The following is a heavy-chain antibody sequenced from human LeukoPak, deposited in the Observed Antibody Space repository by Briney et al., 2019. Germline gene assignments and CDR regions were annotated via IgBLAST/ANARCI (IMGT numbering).Heavy chain of an antibody. CDR2: IDWDDDK. J-gene: IGHJ4*02. CDR1: GFSLRTSGMC. Sequence: SGPALVKPTQTLTLTCTFSGFSLRTSGMCVSWIRQPPGKALEWLARIDWDDDKYYSTSLKSRLTIAKDTSKNQVVLTMTNMDPVDTATYYCAHSYDILSGYRWPFDYWGQGTLVTVSS. D-gene: IGHD3-9*01. CDR3: AHSYDILSGYRWPFDY. V-gene: IGHV2-70*12.